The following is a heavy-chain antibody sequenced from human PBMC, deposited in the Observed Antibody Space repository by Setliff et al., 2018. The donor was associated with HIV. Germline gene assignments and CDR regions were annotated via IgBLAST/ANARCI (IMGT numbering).Heavy chain of an antibody. D-gene: IGHD3-16*01. CDR3: ARAGGGGRWLHLSYWYFDL. CDR2: IYYSGST. CDR1: GGSIRSYY. J-gene: IGHJ2*01. V-gene: IGHV4-59*01. Sequence: PSETLSLTCTVSGGSIRSYYWSWIRQPPGKGLEWIGYIYYSGSTNYNPSLMSRVTISVDTSKNQFSLKLSSVTAADTAVYYCARAGGGGRWLHLSYWYFDLWGRGTLVTVSS.